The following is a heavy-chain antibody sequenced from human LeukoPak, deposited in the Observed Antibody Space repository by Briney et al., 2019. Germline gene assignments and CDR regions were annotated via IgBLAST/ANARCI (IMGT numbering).Heavy chain of an antibody. J-gene: IGHJ3*02. Sequence: SVKVSCKASGGTFSSYAISWVRQAPGQGLEWMGGIIPIFGTANYAQKFQGRVTITADESTSTAYMELSSLRSEDTAVYYCARAIAVAGQGAFDIWGQGTMVTVSS. CDR1: GGTFSSYA. CDR2: IIPIFGTA. D-gene: IGHD6-19*01. V-gene: IGHV1-69*13. CDR3: ARAIAVAGQGAFDI.